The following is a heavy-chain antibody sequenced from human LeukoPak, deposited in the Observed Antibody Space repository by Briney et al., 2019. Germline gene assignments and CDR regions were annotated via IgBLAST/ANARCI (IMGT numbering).Heavy chain of an antibody. CDR3: AKDQSGYDS. V-gene: IGHV3-23*01. Sequence: GGSLRLSCAASGFTFSSYAMSWVRQAPGKGLEWVSAISGSGSSTYYADSVKGRFTISRDKNTLYLQMNSLRAEDTAVYYCAKDQSGYDSWGQGTLVTVSS. CDR2: ISGSGSST. J-gene: IGHJ4*02. D-gene: IGHD5-12*01. CDR1: GFTFSSYA.